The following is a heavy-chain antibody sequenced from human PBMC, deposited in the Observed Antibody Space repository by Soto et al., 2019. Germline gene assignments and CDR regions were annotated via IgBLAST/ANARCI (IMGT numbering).Heavy chain of an antibody. D-gene: IGHD3-16*01. CDR2: ISYDGSNK. V-gene: IGHV3-30*03. Sequence: GGSLRLSCAASGFTFSSYGMHWVRQAPGKGLEWVAVISYDGSNKYYADSVKGRFTISRDNSKNTLYLQMNSLRAEDAAMYYCARDYDGWAYYYYYYGMDVWGQGTTVTVSS. CDR1: GFTFSSYG. J-gene: IGHJ6*02. CDR3: ARDYDGWAYYYYYYGMDV.